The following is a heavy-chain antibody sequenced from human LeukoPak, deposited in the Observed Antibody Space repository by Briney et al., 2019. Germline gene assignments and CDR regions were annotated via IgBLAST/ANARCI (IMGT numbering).Heavy chain of an antibody. V-gene: IGHV1-2*02. Sequence: ASVNVSCKSSGYIFTDHFIHWVRQAPGQGLEWMGWINPNSGGTNNAQKFQGRVTMTGDTSIRTAYMELRRPRSDDTAVYYCARSYGSGRREVFDIWGQGTRVTVSS. J-gene: IGHJ3*02. CDR3: ARSYGSGRREVFDI. D-gene: IGHD3-10*01. CDR2: INPNSGGT. CDR1: GYIFTDHF.